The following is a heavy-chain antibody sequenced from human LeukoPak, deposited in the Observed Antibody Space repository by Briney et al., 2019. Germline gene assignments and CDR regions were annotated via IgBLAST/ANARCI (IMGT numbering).Heavy chain of an antibody. V-gene: IGHV3-48*03. CDR3: ASGYDHYFDY. CDR1: GFTFSSYE. Sequence: GGSLRLSCAASGFTFSSYEMNWVRQAPGKGLEWVSYISSSGSTIYYADSVKGRLTISRDNAKNSLYLQMNSLRAEDTAVYYCASGYDHYFDYWGQGTLVTVSS. J-gene: IGHJ4*02. CDR2: ISSSGSTI. D-gene: IGHD5-12*01.